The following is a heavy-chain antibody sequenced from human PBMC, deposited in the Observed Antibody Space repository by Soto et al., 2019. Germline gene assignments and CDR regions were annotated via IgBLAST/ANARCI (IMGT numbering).Heavy chain of an antibody. CDR1: GFTFSSYS. D-gene: IGHD3-22*01. Sequence: GGSLRLSCAASGFTFSSYSMNWVRQAPGKGLEWVSYISSSSSTIYYADSVKGRFTISRDNAKNSLYLQMNSLRDEDTAVYYCAREAKGGTMIVVVNNWFDTWGQGTLVTVSS. CDR3: AREAKGGTMIVVVNNWFDT. CDR2: ISSSSSTI. J-gene: IGHJ5*02. V-gene: IGHV3-48*02.